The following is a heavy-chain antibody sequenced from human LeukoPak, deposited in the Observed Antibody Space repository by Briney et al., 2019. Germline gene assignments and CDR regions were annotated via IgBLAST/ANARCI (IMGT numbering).Heavy chain of an antibody. Sequence: VKVSFKASESPFTGYYIHWVRQAPAQGLEWMGWINPDSGGTYSAQNFQGRVTMTRDTSISTAYMELSSLRSDDTAVYYCARAHSSTWYDLWGQGTLVTVSS. V-gene: IGHV1-2*02. D-gene: IGHD3-22*01. CDR1: ESPFTGYY. CDR3: ARAHSSTWYDL. J-gene: IGHJ5*02. CDR2: INPDSGGT.